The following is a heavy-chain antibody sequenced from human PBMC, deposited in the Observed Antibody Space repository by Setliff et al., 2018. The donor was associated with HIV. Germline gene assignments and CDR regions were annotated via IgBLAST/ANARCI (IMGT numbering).Heavy chain of an antibody. CDR3: AREEYDRDF. D-gene: IGHD3-22*01. V-gene: IGHV1-2*06. J-gene: IGHJ3*01. CDR1: GYTFTGYY. Sequence: ASVKVSCKASGYTFTGYYIHWVRQAPGQGLEWMGRINPKSGDTNYVQKFQGRVTMTRDTSISTAYMELTSLRSEDTAVYYCAREEYDRDFWGQGTKVTVSS. CDR2: INPKSGDT.